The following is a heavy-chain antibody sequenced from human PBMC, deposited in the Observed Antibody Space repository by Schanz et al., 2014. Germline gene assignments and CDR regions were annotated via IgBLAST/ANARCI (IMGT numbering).Heavy chain of an antibody. CDR2: IWNNGVTK. D-gene: IGHD4-17*01. Sequence: GQLAESGGGLVQPGGSLRLSCAASGFTFSSYAMSWVRQAPGKGLEWVAVIWNNGVTKYYADSVRGRFTISRDRFQNTLYLRMSSLRAEDTAVYYCARPRFDYGEVDYWGQGTLVTVSS. V-gene: IGHV3-33*08. J-gene: IGHJ4*02. CDR1: GFTFSSYA. CDR3: ARPRFDYGEVDY.